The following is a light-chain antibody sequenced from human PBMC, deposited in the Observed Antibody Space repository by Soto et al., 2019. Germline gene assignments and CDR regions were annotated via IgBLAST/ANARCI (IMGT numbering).Light chain of an antibody. V-gene: IGLV2-14*01. J-gene: IGLJ1*01. CDR2: EVR. CDR3: SSYSSSTTFV. Sequence: QSVLTQPASVSGSPGQSITISCNGTSSDVGAYNYVSWYQQYPGKAPKVIIFEVRKRPSGFSNRVSGSKSGDTASLTISGLQAEYEADYYCSSYSSSTTFVFGTGTKLTV. CDR1: SSDVGAYNY.